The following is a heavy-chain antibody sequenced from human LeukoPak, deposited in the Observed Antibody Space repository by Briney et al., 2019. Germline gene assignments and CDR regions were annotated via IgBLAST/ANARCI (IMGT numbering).Heavy chain of an antibody. V-gene: IGHV3-48*02. J-gene: IGHJ4*02. CDR2: ISSGGSTI. CDR3: VRGDQEASEPAFDY. Sequence: GGSLRLSCAASGFSFNSYSMNWVRQAPGKGLEWVSYISSGGSTIYYADSVRGRFTISRDTAKNSLYLEMNSLRDEDTAMYYCVRGDQEASEPAFDYWGQGTLVTVSS. CDR1: GFSFNSYS. D-gene: IGHD1-14*01.